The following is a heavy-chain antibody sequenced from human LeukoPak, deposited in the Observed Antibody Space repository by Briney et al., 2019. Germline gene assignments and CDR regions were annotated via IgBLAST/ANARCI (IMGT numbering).Heavy chain of an antibody. CDR1: GGSISSSSYY. CDR2: IYYSGST. CDR3: ARDGVGGSYGY. J-gene: IGHJ4*02. D-gene: IGHD1-26*01. V-gene: IGHV4-39*07. Sequence: SETLSLTCTVSGGSISSSSYYWGWIRQPPGKGLEWIGSIYYSGSTYYNPSLKSRVTISVDTSKNQFSLKLSSVTAADTAVYYCARDGVGGSYGYWGQGTLVTVSS.